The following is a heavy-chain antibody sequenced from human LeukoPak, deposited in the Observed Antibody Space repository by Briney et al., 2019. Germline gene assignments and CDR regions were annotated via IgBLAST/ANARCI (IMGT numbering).Heavy chain of an antibody. Sequence: PSETLSLTCTVSGGSISSSSYYWGWIRQPPGKGLEWIGSIYYSGSTNYNPSLKSRVTISVDTSKNQFSLKLSSVTAADTAVYYCARPAARGTPEYYFDYWGQGTLVTVSP. J-gene: IGHJ4*02. D-gene: IGHD6-25*01. CDR1: GGSISSSSYY. CDR3: ARPAARGTPEYYFDY. V-gene: IGHV4-39*01. CDR2: IYYSGST.